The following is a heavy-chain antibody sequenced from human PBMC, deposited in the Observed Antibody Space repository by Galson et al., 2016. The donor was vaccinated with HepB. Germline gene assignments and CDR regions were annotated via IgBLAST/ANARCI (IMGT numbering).Heavy chain of an antibody. CDR2: IYHSGSP. D-gene: IGHD5/OR15-5a*01. CDR1: GVSISSGYY. J-gene: IGHJ4*02. Sequence: TLSLTCDVSGVSISSGYYWSWIRQHPGKGLEWIGYIYHSGSPYYNPSLDSRFTISVDTSQNQFSLTVRSVTAADTAVYFCAREYPVVGSTALDSWGPGALVIVSS. CDR3: AREYPVVGSTALDS. V-gene: IGHV4-31*11.